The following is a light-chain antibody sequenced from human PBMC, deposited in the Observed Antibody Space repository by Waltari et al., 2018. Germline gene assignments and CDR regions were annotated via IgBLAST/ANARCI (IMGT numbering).Light chain of an antibody. CDR3: ALYMGGDIF. V-gene: IGLV8-61*01. J-gene: IGLJ2*01. CDR2: STN. CDR1: SGSFPIRHY. Sequence: QTVVTQEPSFSVSPGETVTNTCCLNSGSFPIRHYSSWYQQTPGQAPRTLIYSTNTRSSGVPDRFSGSILGNKAALTITGAQADDESDYHCALYMGGDIFFGGGTKLTVL.